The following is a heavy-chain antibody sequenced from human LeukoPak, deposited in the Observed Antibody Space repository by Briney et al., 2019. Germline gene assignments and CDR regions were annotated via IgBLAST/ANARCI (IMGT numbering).Heavy chain of an antibody. J-gene: IGHJ6*03. V-gene: IGHV3-64*01. Sequence: GGSLRLSCAASGFTFSSYAMHWVRQAPGKGLEYVSAISSNGGSTYYANPVKGGFTISRDNSKNTLYLQMGSLRAEDMAVYYCARDSEGKVVAAATEGLGGYYYYYYMDVWGKGTTVTVSS. D-gene: IGHD2-15*01. CDR3: ARDSEGKVVAAATEGLGGYYYYYYMDV. CDR1: GFTFSSYA. CDR2: ISSNGGST.